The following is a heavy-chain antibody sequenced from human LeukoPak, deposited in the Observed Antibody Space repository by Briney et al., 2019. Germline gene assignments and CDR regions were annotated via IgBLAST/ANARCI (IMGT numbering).Heavy chain of an antibody. V-gene: IGHV1-24*01. J-gene: IGHJ4*02. D-gene: IGHD2-21*02. CDR2: FDPEDGET. CDR3: ATGDPFCSGDCYSPFDY. CDR1: GHTLTELP. Sequence: GASVTVSCKLSGHTLTELPMHWVRQAPGKGLEWMGGFDPEDGETIYAQKFQGRVTMTEDTSRDTAYMELSSLRSEDTAVYYCATGDPFCSGDCYSPFDYWGQGTLVTVSS.